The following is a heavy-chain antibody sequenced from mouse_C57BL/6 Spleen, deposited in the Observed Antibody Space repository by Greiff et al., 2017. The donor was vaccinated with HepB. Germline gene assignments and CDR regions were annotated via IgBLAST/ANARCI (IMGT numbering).Heavy chain of an antibody. Sequence: VQLQQSGAELVRPGTSVKVSCKASGYAFTNYLIEWVKQRPGQGLEWIGVINPGSGGTNYNEKFKGKATLTADKSSSTAYMQLSSLTSEDSAVYFCARSPSPYYFDYWGQGTTLTVSS. J-gene: IGHJ2*01. CDR2: INPGSGGT. CDR3: ARSPSPYYFDY. CDR1: GYAFTNYL. V-gene: IGHV1-54*01.